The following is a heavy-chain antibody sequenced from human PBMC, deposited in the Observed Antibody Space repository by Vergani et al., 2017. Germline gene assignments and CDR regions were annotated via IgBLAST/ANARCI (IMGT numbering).Heavy chain of an antibody. CDR3: ARISSIAARWGNNWFDP. CDR1: GGTFSSYA. V-gene: IGHV1-69*01. J-gene: IGHJ5*02. D-gene: IGHD6-6*01. CDR2: SIPIFGTA. Sequence: QVQLVQSGAEVKKPGSSVKVSCKASGGTFSSYAISWVRQAPGQGLEWMGGSIPIFGTANYAQKFQGRVTITADESTSTAYMELSSLRSEDTAVDYCARISSIAARWGNNWFDPWGQGTLVTVSS.